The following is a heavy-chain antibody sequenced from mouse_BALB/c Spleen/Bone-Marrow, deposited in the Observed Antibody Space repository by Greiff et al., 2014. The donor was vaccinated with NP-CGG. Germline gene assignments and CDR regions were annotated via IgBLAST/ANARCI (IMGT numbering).Heavy chain of an antibody. CDR2: INPSNGGT. Sequence: VQLQQSGAELVKPGASVKLSCKASGYTFTSYYMYWVKQRPGQGLEWIGEINPSNGGTNFNEKFKSKATLTVDKSSSTAYMQLSSLASEESAVYYCTRGRRDAMDYRGQGTSVTVSS. V-gene: IGHV1S81*02. CDR3: TRGRRDAMDY. CDR1: GYTFTSYY. J-gene: IGHJ4*01.